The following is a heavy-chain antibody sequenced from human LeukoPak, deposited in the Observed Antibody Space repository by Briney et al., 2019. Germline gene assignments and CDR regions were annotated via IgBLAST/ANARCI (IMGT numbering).Heavy chain of an antibody. CDR3: ARDRTGRYDY. CDR2: INAGNGNT. V-gene: IGHV1-3*01. Sequence: ASVKVSCKDSGYTFTSYAMHWVRQAPGQRLEWMGCINAGNGNTKYSQKFQGRVTITRDTSASTAYMELSSLRPEDTAVYYCARDRTGRYDYWGQGTLVTVSS. J-gene: IGHJ4*02. CDR1: GYTFTSYA. D-gene: IGHD2-15*01.